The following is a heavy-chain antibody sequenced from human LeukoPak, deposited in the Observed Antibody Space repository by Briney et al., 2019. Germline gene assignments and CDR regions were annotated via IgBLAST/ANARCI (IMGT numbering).Heavy chain of an antibody. D-gene: IGHD4-17*01. CDR3: ASAVTTDNSRAFDI. V-gene: IGHV4-34*01. Sequence: PSETLSLTCAVYGGSFSGYYWSWIRQPPGKGLEWIGEINHSGSTNYNPSLKSRVTISVDTSKNQFSLELSSVTAADTAVYYCASAVTTDNSRAFDIWGQGTMVTVSS. CDR1: GGSFSGYY. J-gene: IGHJ3*02. CDR2: INHSGST.